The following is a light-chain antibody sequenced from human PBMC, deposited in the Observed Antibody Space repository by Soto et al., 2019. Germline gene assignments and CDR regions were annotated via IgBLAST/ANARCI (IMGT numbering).Light chain of an antibody. CDR2: GAS. V-gene: IGKV3-20*01. Sequence: EIVLTQSPCTLSLSPGERATLSCRASQSVSSSYLAWYQQKPGQAPSLLIYGASSRATGIPDRFSGSGSGTDFTLTISRLEPEDFAEYYCQQYCSSSVTFGQGTKVEIK. J-gene: IGKJ1*01. CDR3: QQYCSSSVT. CDR1: QSVSSSY.